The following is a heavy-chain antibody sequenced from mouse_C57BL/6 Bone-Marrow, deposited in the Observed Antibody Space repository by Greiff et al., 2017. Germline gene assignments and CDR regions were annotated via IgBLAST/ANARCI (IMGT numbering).Heavy chain of an antibody. CDR1: GFTFTDYY. V-gene: IGHV7-3*01. CDR2: IRNKANGYTT. J-gene: IGHJ2*01. D-gene: IGHD2-4*01. Sequence: EVKLMESGGGLVQPGGSLSLSCAASGFTFTDYYMSWVRQPPGKALEWLGFIRNKANGYTTESSASVKGRFTISRDNSQSILYLQMNALRAEDSATYYFARYGRLRRGYYFDYWGQGTTLTVSS. CDR3: ARYGRLRRGYYFDY.